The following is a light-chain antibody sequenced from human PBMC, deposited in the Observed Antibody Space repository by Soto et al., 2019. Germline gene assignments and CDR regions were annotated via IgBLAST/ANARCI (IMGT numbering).Light chain of an antibody. CDR2: GAS. CDR3: QQYGSSFAT. V-gene: IGKV3-20*01. Sequence: EIVLTQSPVTLSLSPGDRGTLSCRASQSVSGNLAWYRQTPGQAPRLLIYGASTRTTDTPPRFIGAGSGSNFTLTITRVEPADFAVYSCQQYGSSFATFGQGTQVEV. J-gene: IGKJ1*01. CDR1: QSVSGN.